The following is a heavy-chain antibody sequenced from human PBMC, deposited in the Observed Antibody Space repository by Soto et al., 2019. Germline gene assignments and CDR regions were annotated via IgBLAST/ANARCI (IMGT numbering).Heavy chain of an antibody. CDR3: ARSSTSANYFDY. CDR1: GGSISSGGYY. J-gene: IGHJ4*02. V-gene: IGHV4-31*03. Sequence: QVQLQESGPGLVKPSQTLSLTCTVSGGSISSGGYYWSWIRQHPGKGLEWIGYIYYSGSTYYNPSLWSRDTISVDTSKNQFSLKLRSVTAADTAVYYCARSSTSANYFDYWGQGTLVTVSS. CDR2: IYYSGST. D-gene: IGHD2-2*01.